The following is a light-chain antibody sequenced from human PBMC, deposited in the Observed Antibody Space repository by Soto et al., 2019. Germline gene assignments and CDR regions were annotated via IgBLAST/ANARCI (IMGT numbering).Light chain of an antibody. Sequence: VMTQSPATLSVSPGERAALSCRASQSVSTNLAWYQQKPGQPPRLLIYFASTRATAVPARFTAGGSGTEFTITISSLQYDDLAVYYCQQYDKWTRTFGQGTKVEIK. CDR2: FAS. V-gene: IGKV3-15*01. CDR3: QQYDKWTRT. CDR1: QSVSTN. J-gene: IGKJ1*01.